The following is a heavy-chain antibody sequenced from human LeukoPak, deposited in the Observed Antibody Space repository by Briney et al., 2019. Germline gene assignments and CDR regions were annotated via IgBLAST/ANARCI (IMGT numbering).Heavy chain of an antibody. D-gene: IGHD2-2*01. V-gene: IGHV4-34*01. CDR1: GGSFSGYY. J-gene: IGHJ5*02. CDR3: ARGFYCSSTSCYRPHWFDP. CDR2: INHSGST. Sequence: PSETLSLTCAVYGGSFSGYYWSWIRQSPGKGLEWIGEINHSGSTNYNPSLKSRVTISVDTSKNQFSLKLSSVTAADTAVYYCARGFYCSSTSCYRPHWFDPWGQGTLVTVSS.